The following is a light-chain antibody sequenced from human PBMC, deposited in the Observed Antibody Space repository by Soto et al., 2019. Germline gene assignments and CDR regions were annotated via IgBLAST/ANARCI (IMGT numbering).Light chain of an antibody. J-gene: IGKJ1*01. CDR1: QSVRSNF. V-gene: IGKV3-20*01. CDR3: QRYDSFRT. Sequence: EIVMTQSPATLSVSPWERATLSCMASQSVRSNFLAWYHQKPGQAPRLLIYGASNRATGIPDRFSGSGSGTDFTLTITRLEPEDFAMYYCQRYDSFRTFGQGTKVDIK. CDR2: GAS.